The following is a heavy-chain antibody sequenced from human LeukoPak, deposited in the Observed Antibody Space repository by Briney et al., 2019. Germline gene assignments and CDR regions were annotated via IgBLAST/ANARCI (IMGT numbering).Heavy chain of an antibody. CDR1: GYVFTDYD. Sequence: ASVKVSCKASGYVFTDYDINWVRQATGQGLEWMGWTNPISGYTGSAQKFQGRVTMTRDTSISTAYLELSRLRSDDTAVYYCARGNRLYSSSWSSLPFDIWGQGTMVTVSS. CDR2: TNPISGYT. V-gene: IGHV1-8*01. D-gene: IGHD6-13*01. J-gene: IGHJ3*02. CDR3: ARGNRLYSSSWSSLPFDI.